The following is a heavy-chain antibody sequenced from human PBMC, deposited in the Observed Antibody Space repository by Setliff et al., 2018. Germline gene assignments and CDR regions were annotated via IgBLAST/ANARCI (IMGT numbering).Heavy chain of an antibody. Sequence: GASLKVSCKASGYIFNTFGINWMRRAPGQGLEWIGWISPYNGDTKYAQNLQGRVTLTTDTSTSTAYVEVRSLRSDDTAVYYCARSPPNRGVGQGHHMDVWGKGTTVTVSS. D-gene: IGHD1-26*01. CDR2: ISPYNGDT. CDR3: ARSPPNRGVGQGHHMDV. CDR1: GYIFNTFG. V-gene: IGHV1-18*01. J-gene: IGHJ6*03.